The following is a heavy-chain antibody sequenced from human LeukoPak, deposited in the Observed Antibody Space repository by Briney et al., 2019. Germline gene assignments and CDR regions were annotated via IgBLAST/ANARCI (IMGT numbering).Heavy chain of an antibody. CDR2: IYSGGST. V-gene: IGHV3-66*01. CDR1: GFTVSSNY. J-gene: IGHJ4*02. Sequence: GGSLRLSCAASGFTVSSNYMSWVRQAPGKGLEWVSVIYSGGSTYYADSVKGRFTISRDNSKNTLYLQMNSLRAEDTAVYYCARDPTTIFGGGYFDYWGQGTLVTVSS. D-gene: IGHD3-3*01. CDR3: ARDPTTIFGGGYFDY.